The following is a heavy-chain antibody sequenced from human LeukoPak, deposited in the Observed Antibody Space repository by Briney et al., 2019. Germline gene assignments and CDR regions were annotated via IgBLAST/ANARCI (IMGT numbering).Heavy chain of an antibody. CDR2: ISAYNGNT. CDR3: ARDVRYYDSSGYYYY. V-gene: IGHV1-18*01. CDR1: GYTFTSYG. Sequence: ASVKVSCKASGYTFTSYGISWVRQAPGQGLEWMGWISAYNGNTNYAQKLQGRVTMTTDTSTSTAYMELRSLRSDDTAVYYCARDVRYYDSSGYYYYWGQGTLVTVSS. D-gene: IGHD3-22*01. J-gene: IGHJ4*02.